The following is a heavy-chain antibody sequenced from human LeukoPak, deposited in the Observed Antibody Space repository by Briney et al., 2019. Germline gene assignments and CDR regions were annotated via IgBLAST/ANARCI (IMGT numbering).Heavy chain of an antibody. Sequence: GGSLRLSCAASGFSFSTNSMNWVRQVPGKGLEWISYISSNSATTYYTDSVKGRFTISRDNAKNSLYLHMNSLRADDTAVYYCARDTRSLIDYWGQGTLVTVSS. CDR1: GFSFSTNS. V-gene: IGHV3-48*01. CDR2: ISSNSATT. CDR3: ARDTRSLIDY. J-gene: IGHJ4*02. D-gene: IGHD1-26*01.